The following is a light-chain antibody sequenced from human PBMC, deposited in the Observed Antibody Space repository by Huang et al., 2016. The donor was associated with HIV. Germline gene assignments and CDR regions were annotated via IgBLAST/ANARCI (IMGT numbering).Light chain of an antibody. V-gene: IGKV3-15*01. CDR2: GAS. J-gene: IGKJ1*01. CDR1: QSVSSN. CDR3: QQYNNWPGT. Sequence: EIVMTQSPATLSVSPGERATLSCRASQSVSSNLAWYQQKPGQAPRLLIYGASTRATVIPARFSGSGSGTEFTLTISILQSEDFAVYYCQQYNNWPGTFGQGTKVEIK.